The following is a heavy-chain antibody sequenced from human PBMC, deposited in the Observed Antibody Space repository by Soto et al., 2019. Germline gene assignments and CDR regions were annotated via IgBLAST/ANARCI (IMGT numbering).Heavy chain of an antibody. CDR1: GYTFTSYD. CDR3: AREVWYSSSSVSAFDI. D-gene: IGHD6-6*01. CDR2: MNPNSGNT. J-gene: IGHJ3*02. Sequence: ASVKVSCKASGYTFTSYDINWVRQATGQGLEWMGWMNPNSGNTGYAQKFQGRVTMTRNTSIGTAYMELSSLRSEDTAVYYCAREVWYSSSSVSAFDIWGQGTMVTVSS. V-gene: IGHV1-8*01.